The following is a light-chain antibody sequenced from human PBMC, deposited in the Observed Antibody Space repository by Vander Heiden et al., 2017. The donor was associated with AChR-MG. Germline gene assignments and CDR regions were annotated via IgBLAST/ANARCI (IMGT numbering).Light chain of an antibody. CDR2: DAS. J-gene: IGKJ5*01. CDR3: QQDDNLPIT. V-gene: IGKV1-33*01. Sequence: DIQMTQSPSSLSASVGDRVTITCQASQDISNYLNWYQQKPGKAPKLLIYDASNLETGVPSRFSGSVSGTDFTCTISSLQPEDIATYYCQQDDNLPITFGQGTRLEIK. CDR1: QDISNY.